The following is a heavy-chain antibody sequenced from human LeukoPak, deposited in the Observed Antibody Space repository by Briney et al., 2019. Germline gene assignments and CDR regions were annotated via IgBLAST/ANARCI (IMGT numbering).Heavy chain of an antibody. D-gene: IGHD4-17*01. CDR2: FNSDGRSA. Sequence: PGGSLRLSCAASGFTFSTYWMHWVRQAPGKGLVWVSRFNSDGRSAYYADSVKGRFTISRDNAKNTLYLQMNSLRAEDTAVYYCTRGRYYLGSWGQGTLVTVSS. V-gene: IGHV3-74*01. CDR3: TRGRYYLGS. CDR1: GFTFSTYW. J-gene: IGHJ4*02.